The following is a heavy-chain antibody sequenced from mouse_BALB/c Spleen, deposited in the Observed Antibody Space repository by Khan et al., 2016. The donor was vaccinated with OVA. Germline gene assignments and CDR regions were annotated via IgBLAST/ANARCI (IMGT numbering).Heavy chain of an antibody. J-gene: IGHJ2*01. CDR2: ISYSGVT. CDR1: GYSFTSGYT. CDR3: ARWNYYGYYFDY. D-gene: IGHD1-1*01. Sequence: EVQLVESGPGLVKPSQSLSLTCTVTGYSFTSGYTWNWIRQFPGNKLEWMCYISYSGVTSYTPSLKSRISITRDTSKNQFFLQLNSVTTEDTASYICARWNYYGYYFDYWGQGTTLTVSS. V-gene: IGHV3-2*02.